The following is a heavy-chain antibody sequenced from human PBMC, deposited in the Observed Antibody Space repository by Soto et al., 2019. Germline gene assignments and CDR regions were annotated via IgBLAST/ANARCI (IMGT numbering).Heavy chain of an antibody. CDR3: ARDAPTVEMATTFDY. Sequence: LRLSCAASGFTFSSYWMHWVRQAPGKGLVWVSRINGDGSSIRYADSVKGRFTISRDNAKNTLYIQMNSLRAEDTAVYYCARDAPTVEMATTFDYWGQGTQVTVS. V-gene: IGHV3-74*01. J-gene: IGHJ4*02. CDR1: GFTFSSYW. CDR2: INGDGSSI. D-gene: IGHD5-12*01.